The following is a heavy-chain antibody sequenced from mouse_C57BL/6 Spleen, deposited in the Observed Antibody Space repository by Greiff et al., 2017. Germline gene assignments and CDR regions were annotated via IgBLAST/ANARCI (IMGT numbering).Heavy chain of an antibody. Sequence: QVQLQQPGAELVMPGASVKLSCKASGYTFTSYWMHWVKQRPGQGLEWIGELDPSDSYTNYNQKFKGKSTLTVDKSSSTAYMQLSSLTSEDSAVYYCARSGDVDWYFDVWGTGTTVTVSS. CDR1: GYTFTSYW. CDR3: ARSGDVDWYFDV. V-gene: IGHV1-69*01. CDR2: LDPSDSYT. D-gene: IGHD3-1*01. J-gene: IGHJ1*03.